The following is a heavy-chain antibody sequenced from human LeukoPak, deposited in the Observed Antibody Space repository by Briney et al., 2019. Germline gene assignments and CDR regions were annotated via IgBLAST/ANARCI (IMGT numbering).Heavy chain of an antibody. D-gene: IGHD3-3*01. CDR3: ARAGYDFWDNWFDP. CDR1: GGSISSGDYY. Sequence: SETLSLTCTVSGGSISSGDYYWSWIRQPPGKGLEWIGYIYYSGSTYYNPSLKSRVTISVDTSKNQSSLKLSSVTAADTAVYYCARAGYDFWDNWFDPWGQGALVTVSS. V-gene: IGHV4-30-4*01. J-gene: IGHJ5*02. CDR2: IYYSGST.